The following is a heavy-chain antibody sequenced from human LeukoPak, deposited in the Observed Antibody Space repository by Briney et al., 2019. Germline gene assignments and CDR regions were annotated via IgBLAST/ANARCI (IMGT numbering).Heavy chain of an antibody. Sequence: GGSLRLSCAASGFTFSSYEMNWVRQAPGKGLEWVSYISSSGSTIYYADSVKGRFTISRDNAKNSLYLQMNSLRDEDTALYYCARGRSQWLVQIDYWGQGTLVTVSS. CDR3: ARGRSQWLVQIDY. D-gene: IGHD6-19*01. J-gene: IGHJ4*02. CDR2: ISSSGSTI. V-gene: IGHV3-48*03. CDR1: GFTFSSYE.